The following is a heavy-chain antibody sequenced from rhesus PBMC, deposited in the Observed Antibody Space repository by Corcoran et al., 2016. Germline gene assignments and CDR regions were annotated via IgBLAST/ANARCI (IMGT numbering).Heavy chain of an antibody. V-gene: IGHV4-165*01. J-gene: IGHJ4*01. Sequence: QVQLQESGPGLVKPSETLSLTCAVSGGSISGYWWGWIRQPPGKGLEWMGYMGGMRGCTYYNPSLKRRVTISTDTSTNQFSLRLSSVTAADTAVYYCARSHSSWSRCLGYWGQGVLVTVSS. CDR1: GGSISGYW. CDR3: ARSHSSWSRCLGY. CDR2: MGGMRGCT. D-gene: IGHD6-13*01.